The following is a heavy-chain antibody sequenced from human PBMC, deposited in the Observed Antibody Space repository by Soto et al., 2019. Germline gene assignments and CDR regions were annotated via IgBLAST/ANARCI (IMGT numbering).Heavy chain of an antibody. Sequence: EVQLVESGGGLVQPGGSLRLSCAASGFTFSNYAMDWVRQAPGKVLEYVSGISSNGVGTYYANSVKDRFTISRDNSKNTLYLQTGSPRAEDMAVYYCARREQSDYYYMDVWGKGTSVTVSS. CDR2: ISSNGVGT. CDR3: ARREQSDYYYMDV. J-gene: IGHJ6*03. D-gene: IGHD6-19*01. CDR1: GFTFSNYA. V-gene: IGHV3-64*01.